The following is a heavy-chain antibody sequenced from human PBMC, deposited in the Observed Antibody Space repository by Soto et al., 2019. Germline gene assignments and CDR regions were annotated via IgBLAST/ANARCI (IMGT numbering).Heavy chain of an antibody. Sequence: TLSLTCTVSGGSISSGGYYWSWIRQHPGKGLEWIGYIYYSGSTYYNPSLKSRVTISVDTSKNQFSLKLSSVTAADTAVYYCARGRPIYDSSGYYFDYWGQGTLVTVSS. CDR2: IYYSGST. D-gene: IGHD3-22*01. CDR1: GGSISSGGYY. J-gene: IGHJ4*02. CDR3: ARGRPIYDSSGYYFDY. V-gene: IGHV4-31*03.